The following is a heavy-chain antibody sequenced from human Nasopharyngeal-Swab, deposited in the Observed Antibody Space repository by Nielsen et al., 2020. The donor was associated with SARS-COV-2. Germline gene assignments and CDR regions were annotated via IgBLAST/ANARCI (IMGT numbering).Heavy chain of an antibody. D-gene: IGHD6-13*01. CDR3: ARAGGSSSWTTSDWYFDL. CDR2: IYYSGST. J-gene: IGHJ2*01. Sequence: SETLSLTCTVSGGSISSSSYYWGWIRQPPGKGLEWIGSIYYSGSTYYNPSLKSRVTISVDTSKNQFSLKLSSVTAADTAVYYCARAGGSSSWTTSDWYFDLWGRGTLVTVSS. CDR1: GGSISSSSYY. V-gene: IGHV4-39*01.